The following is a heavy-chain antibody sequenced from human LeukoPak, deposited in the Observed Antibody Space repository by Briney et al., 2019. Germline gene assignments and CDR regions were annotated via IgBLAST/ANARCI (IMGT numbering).Heavy chain of an antibody. V-gene: IGHV4-59*08. J-gene: IGHJ3*02. D-gene: IGHD5-24*01. CDR3: ARGRWLPSAFDI. CDR1: GGSISSYY. CDR2: IHYSGSN. Sequence: SETLSLTCTVSGGSISSYYWSWIRQPPGKGLEWIGHIHYSGSNNYNPSLKSRVTMFVDKSKNQISLRLSSVTAADTAVYYCARGRWLPSAFDIWGQGTMVTVFS.